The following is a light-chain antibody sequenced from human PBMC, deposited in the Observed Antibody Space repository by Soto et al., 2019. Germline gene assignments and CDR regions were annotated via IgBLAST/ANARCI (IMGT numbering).Light chain of an antibody. CDR3: HQYGGSPPET. CDR2: GAS. CDR1: QSPSSNY. Sequence: EIVLTQSPGTMALSPGERATLSCRAMQSPSSNYLAWYQQKPGHPPRLLIYGASNRATGIPDRFSGSGSGTDFTLAISRLQPEDFAAYYCHQYGGSPPETFGQGTKVDIK. J-gene: IGKJ1*01. V-gene: IGKV3-20*01.